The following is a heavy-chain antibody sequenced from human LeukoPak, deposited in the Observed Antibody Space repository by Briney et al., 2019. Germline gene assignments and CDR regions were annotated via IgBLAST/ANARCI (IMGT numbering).Heavy chain of an antibody. Sequence: PGGSLRLSCAASGXTFSSYWMSWVRQAPGKGLEWVANIKQDGSEKYYVDSVKGRFTISRDNAKNSLYLQMNSLRAEDTAVYYCARQAAGTYWFDPWGQGTLVTVSS. CDR2: IKQDGSEK. D-gene: IGHD6-13*01. J-gene: IGHJ5*02. CDR1: GXTFSSYW. CDR3: ARQAAGTYWFDP. V-gene: IGHV3-7*02.